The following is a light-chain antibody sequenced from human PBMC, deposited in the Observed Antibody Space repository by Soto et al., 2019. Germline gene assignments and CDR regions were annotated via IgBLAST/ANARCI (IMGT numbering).Light chain of an antibody. CDR2: DVS. V-gene: IGLV2-11*01. CDR3: CSYAGSYTL. Sequence: QSALTQPCSVSGSPGQSVTISCTGTSSDVGGYNYVSWYQQHPGKAPKLMIYDVSKRPSGVPDRFSGSKSGNTASLTISGLQAEDEADYYCCSYAGSYTLFGGGTKVTVL. J-gene: IGLJ2*01. CDR1: SSDVGGYNY.